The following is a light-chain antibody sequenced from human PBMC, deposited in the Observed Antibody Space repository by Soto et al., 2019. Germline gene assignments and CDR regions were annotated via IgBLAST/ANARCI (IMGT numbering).Light chain of an antibody. CDR3: AVWDGSLSGPNTV. CDR1: SSNIGSNP. J-gene: IGLJ1*01. CDR2: RNN. V-gene: IGLV1-47*01. Sequence: QSVLTQPPSASGTPGQRVTVSCSGSSSNIGSNPVNWYQQVPGAAPRLLIYRNNQRPSGVPDRISGSKSGTSASLDISGLRSEDEGDYYCAVWDGSLSGPNTVFGTGTQLTVL.